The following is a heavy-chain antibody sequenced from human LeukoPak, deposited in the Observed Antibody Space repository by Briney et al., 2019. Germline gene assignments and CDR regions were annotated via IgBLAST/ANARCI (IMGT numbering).Heavy chain of an antibody. CDR1: GFTFSSYA. J-gene: IGHJ4*02. CDR3: AKSILMTTVTTYYFDS. D-gene: IGHD4-17*01. V-gene: IGHV3-23*01. CDR2: ISGSGGSI. Sequence: GGSLRLSCAASGFTFSSYAMSWVRQAPGKGLEWVSTISGSGGSIYYADSVKGRFTISRDNSKNTLYLQMNSLRAEDTAVYYCAKSILMTTVTTYYFDSWGQGALVTVSS.